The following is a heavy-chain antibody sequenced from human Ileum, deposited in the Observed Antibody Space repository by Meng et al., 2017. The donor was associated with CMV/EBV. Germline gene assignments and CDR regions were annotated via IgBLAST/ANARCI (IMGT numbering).Heavy chain of an antibody. CDR3: AKDRAARNYGGSGMDV. J-gene: IGHJ6*02. V-gene: IGHV3-21*04. CDR2: ISSSSSYI. D-gene: IGHD4-23*01. CDR1: GFTFSSYS. Sequence: GESLKISCAASGFTFSSYSMNWVRQAPGKGLEWVSSISSSSSYIYYADSVKGRFTISRDNSKNTLYLQMNSLRAEDTAVYYCAKDRAARNYGGSGMDVWGQGTTVTVSS.